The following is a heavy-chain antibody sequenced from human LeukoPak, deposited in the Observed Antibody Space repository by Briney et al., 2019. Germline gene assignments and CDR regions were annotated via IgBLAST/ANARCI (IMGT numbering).Heavy chain of an antibody. CDR2: IKEDGGEK. J-gene: IGHJ4*02. CDR3: ARVQLGRPTDLYFDY. CDR1: GFTFSNYW. Sequence: GGSLRLSCVASGFTFSNYWMTWVRQAPGKGLEWVAHIKEDGGEKYYVDSVKGRFTISRDNAKNTLYLQMNSLRAEDTAVYYCARVQLGRPTDLYFDYWGQGTLVTVSS. V-gene: IGHV3-7*01. D-gene: IGHD1-1*01.